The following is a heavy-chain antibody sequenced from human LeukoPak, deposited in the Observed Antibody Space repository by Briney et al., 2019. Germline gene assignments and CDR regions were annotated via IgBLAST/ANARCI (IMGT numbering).Heavy chain of an antibody. CDR2: IYYSGST. D-gene: IGHD3-22*01. J-gene: IGHJ4*02. CDR3: TSYYYDSSGYYNFDY. CDR1: GGSISSYY. Sequence: SEALSLPCTVSGGSISSYYWSWIRRPPGKGLGWIGCIYYSGSTNYNPSLKSRVTISVDTSKNQFSLKLSSVTAADTAVYYCTSYYYDSSGYYNFDYWGQGTLVTVSS. V-gene: IGHV4-59*01.